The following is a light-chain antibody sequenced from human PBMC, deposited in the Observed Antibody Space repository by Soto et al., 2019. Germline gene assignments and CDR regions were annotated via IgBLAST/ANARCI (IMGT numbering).Light chain of an antibody. Sequence: EIVLTQSPGTLSLSPGERATLSCRASQSVSSSYLAWYQQKPGQAPRLLIYGASSSATGIPDRFSGSGSGTDFSLTINRLEPEDFALYHCQQYGSSPWTFGQGTKVEIK. J-gene: IGKJ1*01. V-gene: IGKV3-20*01. CDR3: QQYGSSPWT. CDR2: GAS. CDR1: QSVSSSY.